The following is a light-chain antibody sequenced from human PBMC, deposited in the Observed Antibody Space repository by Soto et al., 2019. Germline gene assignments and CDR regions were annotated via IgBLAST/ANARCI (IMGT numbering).Light chain of an antibody. CDR3: QSYDSSLSGSNVV. Sequence: QSVLTQPPSVSGAPGQRVTISCTGSSSNIGAGYDVHWYQQLPGTAPKLLIYGNSNRPSGVPDRFSGSKSGTSASLAITGLQAEDEADYYWQSYDSSLSGSNVVFGGGTKVTVL. V-gene: IGLV1-40*01. CDR1: SSNIGAGYD. J-gene: IGLJ2*01. CDR2: GNS.